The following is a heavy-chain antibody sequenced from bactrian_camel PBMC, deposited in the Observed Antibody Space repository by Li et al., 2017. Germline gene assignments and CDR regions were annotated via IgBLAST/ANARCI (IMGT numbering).Heavy chain of an antibody. CDR2: IRRNGDA. V-gene: IGHV3S67*01. CDR3: AAGTRIIVGDYCDGITD. J-gene: IGHJ4*01. D-gene: IGHD3*01. CDR1: GYVGRHNIC. Sequence: DVQLVESGGGSVQAGGSLRLSSAASGYVGRHNICLGWFRQTPGKAREGIAGIRRNGDAYYADSVKGRFTISRDNAKNIIYLQMSSLTPDDTAIYYCAAGTRIIVGDYCDGITDWGQGTQVTVS.